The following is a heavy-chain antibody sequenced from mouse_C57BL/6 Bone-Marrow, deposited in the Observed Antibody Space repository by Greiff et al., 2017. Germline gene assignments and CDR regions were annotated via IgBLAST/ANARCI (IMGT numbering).Heavy chain of an antibody. V-gene: IGHV5-9*01. CDR1: GFTFSSYS. J-gene: IGHJ3*02. Sequence: EVQLVESGGGLVKPGGSLKLSCAASGFTFSSYSMSWVRQTPEKRLEWVATISGGGGNTYYPDSVKGRFTISRDNAKNTLYLQMSSLRSEDTALYYCARGYGNLVWLGYWGQGALVTVSA. CDR2: ISGGGGNT. CDR3: ARGYGNLVWLGY. D-gene: IGHD2-10*02.